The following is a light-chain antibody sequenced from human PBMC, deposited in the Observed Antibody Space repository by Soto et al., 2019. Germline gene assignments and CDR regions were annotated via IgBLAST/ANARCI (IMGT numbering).Light chain of an antibody. J-gene: IGKJ4*01. CDR3: QQYDDWLRLT. CDR1: QSVNIY. V-gene: IGKV3D-15*01. CDR2: GAS. Sequence: DIVMTQSPATLSVSPGERATLSCRASQSVNIYLTWYQQKPGQAPRLLIFGASSRATGIPARFSGSGSGTEFNLIISSMQSEDFAVYFYQQYDDWLRLTFGGGTKVEVK.